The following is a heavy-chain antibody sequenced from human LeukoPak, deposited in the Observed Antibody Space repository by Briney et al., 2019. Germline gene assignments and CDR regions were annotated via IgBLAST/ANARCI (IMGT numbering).Heavy chain of an antibody. D-gene: IGHD3-3*02. CDR3: ARPSLGT. Sequence: PSETLSLTCTVSGYSISSGYYWGWIRQPPGKGLEWIGNIYPTGSTYYNPSLKSRVTISVDTSKNQLFLKLTSVTAADTAMYHCARPSLGTWGQGTLVTVSS. V-gene: IGHV4-38-2*02. J-gene: IGHJ5*02. CDR2: IYPTGST. CDR1: GYSISSGYY.